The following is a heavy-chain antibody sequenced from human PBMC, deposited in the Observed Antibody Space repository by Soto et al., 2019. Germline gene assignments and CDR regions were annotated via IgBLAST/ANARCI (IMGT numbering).Heavy chain of an antibody. CDR2: IYSGGST. J-gene: IGHJ4*02. CDR1: GFTVSSNY. V-gene: IGHV3-66*01. CDR3: ASVDYGDYDTFYYFDY. Sequence: PGGSLRLSCAASGFTVSSNYMSWVRQAPGKGLEWVSVIYSGGSTYYADSVKGRFTISRDNSKNTLYLQMNSLRAEDTAVYYCASVDYGDYDTFYYFDYWGQGTLVTVSS. D-gene: IGHD4-17*01.